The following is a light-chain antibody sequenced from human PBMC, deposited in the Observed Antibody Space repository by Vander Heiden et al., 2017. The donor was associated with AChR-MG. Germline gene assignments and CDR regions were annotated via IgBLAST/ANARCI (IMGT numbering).Light chain of an antibody. J-gene: IGLJ2*01. V-gene: IGLV2-11*01. CDR2: NVS. Sequence: SALPLPCSGSWSACKLVTISCTGTSSDVGGYNYVSWYQQHPDKAPKLMIYNVSKRPSGVPDRFSGSKSGNTASLTISGLEAEDDTDDDCYSNAGTDTFVVCGGGTKLTVL. CDR3: YSNAGTDTFVV. CDR1: SSDVGGYNY.